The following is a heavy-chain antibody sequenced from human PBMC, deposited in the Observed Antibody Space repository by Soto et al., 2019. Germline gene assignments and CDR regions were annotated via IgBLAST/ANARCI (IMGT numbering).Heavy chain of an antibody. CDR1: GYTFTSYY. CDR2: INPSGGST. CDR3: ASLDIVATTHDEGYAY. V-gene: IGHV1-46*01. J-gene: IGHJ4*02. Sequence: ASVKVSCKASGYTFTSYYMHWVRQAPGQGLEWMGIINPSGGSTSYAQKFQGRVTMTRDTSTSTVYMELSSLRSEDTAVYYCASLDIVATTHDEGYAYWGQGTLV. D-gene: IGHD5-12*01.